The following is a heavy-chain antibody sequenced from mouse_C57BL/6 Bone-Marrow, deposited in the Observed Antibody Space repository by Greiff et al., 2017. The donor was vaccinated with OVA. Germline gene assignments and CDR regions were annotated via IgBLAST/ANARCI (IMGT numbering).Heavy chain of an antibody. V-gene: IGHV1-75*01. CDR3: EREGDSSGWTWFAY. CDR2: IFPGSGST. Sequence: VQLQQSGPELVKPGASVKISCKASGYTFTDYYINWVKQRPGQGLEWIGWIFPGSGSTYYNEKFKGKATLTVDKSSSTAYMLLSSLTSEDSAVYFCEREGDSSGWTWFAYWGQGTLVTVSA. J-gene: IGHJ3*01. CDR1: GYTFTDYY. D-gene: IGHD3-2*02.